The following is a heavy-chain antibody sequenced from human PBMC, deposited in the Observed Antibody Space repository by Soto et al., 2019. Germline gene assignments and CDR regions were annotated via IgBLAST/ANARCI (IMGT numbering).Heavy chain of an antibody. Sequence: ASVKVSCKASGYTFTSYAMHWVRQAPGQRLEWMGWINAGNGNTKYSQKFQGRVTITRDTSASTAYMEMSSLRSEDTAVYYCARGVGYCISTSCPNWFDPWGQGTLVTVSS. V-gene: IGHV1-3*01. CDR2: INAGNGNT. J-gene: IGHJ5*02. CDR1: GYTFTSYA. CDR3: ARGVGYCISTSCPNWFDP. D-gene: IGHD2-2*03.